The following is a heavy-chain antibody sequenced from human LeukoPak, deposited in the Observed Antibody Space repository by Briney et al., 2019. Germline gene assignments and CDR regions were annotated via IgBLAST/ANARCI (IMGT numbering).Heavy chain of an antibody. Sequence: GGSLRLSCTASGFTLCKLWMRCVRQAPGKGLEWLANINQDGSEIYYVDSVKGRFTISRDNGKNSLYLQINILRADNTAVYYCARGQGSMIVVRPTNWYFDLWGRGTLVTVSS. J-gene: IGHJ2*01. CDR2: INQDGSEI. D-gene: IGHD3-22*01. V-gene: IGHV3-7*01. CDR1: GFTLCKLW. CDR3: ARGQGSMIVVRPTNWYFDL.